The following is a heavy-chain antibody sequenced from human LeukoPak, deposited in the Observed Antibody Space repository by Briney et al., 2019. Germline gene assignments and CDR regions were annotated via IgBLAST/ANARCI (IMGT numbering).Heavy chain of an antibody. CDR3: ARSRPPFYYYDGSGYLSYMDV. J-gene: IGHJ6*03. CDR2: ISAYNGNT. D-gene: IGHD3-22*01. CDR1: GYTFTSYG. V-gene: IGHV1-18*01. Sequence: ASVKVSCKASGYTFTSYGISWVRQAPGQGLEWMGWISAYNGNTNYAQKLQGRVTMTTDTSTSTAYMELRSLRSDDTAVYYCARSRPPFYYYDGSGYLSYMDVWGKGTTVTVSS.